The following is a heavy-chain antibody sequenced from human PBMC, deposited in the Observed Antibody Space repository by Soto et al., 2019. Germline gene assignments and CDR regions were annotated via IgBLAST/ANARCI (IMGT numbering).Heavy chain of an antibody. CDR3: ARGYCSSPSCYEFDY. D-gene: IGHD2-2*01. J-gene: IGHJ4*02. CDR1: GGSISSGGYS. V-gene: IGHV4-61*08. CDR2: IYYSGST. Sequence: SETLSLTCAVSGGSISSGGYSWSWIRQPPGKGLEWTGYIYYSGSTNYNPSLKSRVTISVDTSKKQFSLKLTSVTAADTAMYYFARGYCSSPSCYEFDYWGQGTLVTVSS.